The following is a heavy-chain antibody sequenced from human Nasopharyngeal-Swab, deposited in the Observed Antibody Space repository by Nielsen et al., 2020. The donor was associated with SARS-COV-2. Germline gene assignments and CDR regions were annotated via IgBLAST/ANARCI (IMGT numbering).Heavy chain of an antibody. D-gene: IGHD5-12*01. J-gene: IGHJ6*02. CDR3: AKAGGYDWYYYYGMDV. Sequence: GESLKISCAASGFSFSSYSMNWVRQAPGKGLERVANIKQDGSEKYYVDSVKGRFTISRDNAKNSLYLQMNSLRAEDTAVYYCAKAGGYDWYYYYGMDVWGQGTTVTVSS. CDR2: IKQDGSEK. V-gene: IGHV3-7*03. CDR1: GFSFSSYS.